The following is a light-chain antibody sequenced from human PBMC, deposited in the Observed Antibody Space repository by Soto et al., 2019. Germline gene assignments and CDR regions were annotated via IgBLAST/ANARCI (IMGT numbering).Light chain of an antibody. J-gene: IGKJ5*01. CDR1: QSISSY. Sequence: DIQMTQSPSSLSASVGDRVTITCRASQSISSYLNWYQQKPGKAPKFLIYVASSLQSGVPSRFSGSGSGTDFALTISSLQPEDFATYYCQQSFSIPLTFGQGTRLEIK. CDR2: VAS. V-gene: IGKV1-39*01. CDR3: QQSFSIPLT.